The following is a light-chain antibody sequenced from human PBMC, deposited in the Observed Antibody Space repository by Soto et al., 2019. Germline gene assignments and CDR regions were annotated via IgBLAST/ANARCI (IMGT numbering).Light chain of an antibody. CDR3: QQFNSYPRT. CDR1: EGISSA. CDR2: DAS. J-gene: IGKJ1*01. Sequence: AIELTQSPSSLPASVGDRVTITCRASEGISSALDWYQEKPGKAPKLLIYDASSLESGVTSRFSGSGSGTDFTLTISSLQPEDFATYYCQQFNSYPRTFGQGTKVEIK. V-gene: IGKV1-13*02.